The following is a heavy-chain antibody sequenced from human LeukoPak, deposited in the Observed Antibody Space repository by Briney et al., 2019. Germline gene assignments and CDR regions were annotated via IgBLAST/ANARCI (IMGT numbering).Heavy chain of an antibody. CDR2: INSDGSST. CDR3: VSHGYYKGY. V-gene: IGHV3-74*01. D-gene: IGHD3-9*01. J-gene: IGHJ4*02. Sequence: GGSLRLSCVASGFTFSSYWMHWVRQAPGKGLVWVSRINSDGSSTSYADSVKGRFTISRDNAKNTLYLQMNSLRAEDTAVYYCVSHGYYKGYWGQGTLVTVSS. CDR1: GFTFSSYW.